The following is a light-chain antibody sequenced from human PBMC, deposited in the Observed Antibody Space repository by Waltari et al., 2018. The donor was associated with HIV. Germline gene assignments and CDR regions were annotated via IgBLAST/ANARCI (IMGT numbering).Light chain of an antibody. CDR1: QSVLNSSNNKNY. J-gene: IGKJ1*01. V-gene: IGKV4-1*01. CDR3: QQFYSIPWT. CDR2: WAS. Sequence: IVMTQSPESLAVSLGERATNNRKSSQSVLNSSNNKNYMAWYQQKPGQPPKLLFYWASYRESGVPDRFIGSGSGTDFTLTISSLKAEDVAIYYCQQFYSIPWTFGQGTKVEIK.